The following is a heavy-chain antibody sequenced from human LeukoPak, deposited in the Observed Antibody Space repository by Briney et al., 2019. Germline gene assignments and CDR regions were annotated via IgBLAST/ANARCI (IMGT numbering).Heavy chain of an antibody. CDR1: GYTFTSYY. J-gene: IGHJ4*02. CDR3: AREPSSIAAAGTAFDY. CDR2: INPSGGST. V-gene: IGHV1-46*03. D-gene: IGHD6-13*01. Sequence: ASVKVSCKASGYTFTSYYMHWVRQAPGQGLEWMGIINPSGGSTSYAQKFQGRVTMTRDTSTSTVYMELSSLRSEDTAVYYCAREPSSIAAAGTAFDYWGQGTLVTVSS.